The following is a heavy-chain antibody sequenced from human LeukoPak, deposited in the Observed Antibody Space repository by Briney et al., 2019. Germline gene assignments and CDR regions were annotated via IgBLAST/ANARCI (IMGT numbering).Heavy chain of an antibody. Sequence: GGSLRLSCAASGFTFSSYWMSWVRQAPGKGLEWVANINQGGSEKYYVDSVRGRFTISRDNAKNSLYLQMNSLGAEDTAVYYCNRGIGNDIWGQGTMVTVSS. D-gene: IGHD3-16*01. CDR1: GFTFSSYW. V-gene: IGHV3-7*01. CDR2: INQGGSEK. CDR3: NRGIGNDI. J-gene: IGHJ3*02.